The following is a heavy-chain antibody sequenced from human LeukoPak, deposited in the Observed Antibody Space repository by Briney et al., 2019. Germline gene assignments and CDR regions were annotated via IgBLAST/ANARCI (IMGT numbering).Heavy chain of an antibody. D-gene: IGHD3-9*01. CDR1: GYNFIGHY. V-gene: IGHV1-2*02. CDR2: INPNSGGT. CDR3: TSLYDVLTGHYRFDY. J-gene: IGHJ4*02. Sequence: ASVKVSCKASGYNFIGHYMHWVRQAPGQGLEWMGWINPNSGGTKYSQKFQGRVTMTRDTSISTAYMELSRLRPDDTATYYCTSLYDVLTGHYRFDYWGQGTLVTVSS.